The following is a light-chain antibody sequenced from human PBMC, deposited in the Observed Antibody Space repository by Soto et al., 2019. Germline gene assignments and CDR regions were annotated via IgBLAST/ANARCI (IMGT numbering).Light chain of an antibody. CDR3: AAWDDSLRGVV. J-gene: IGLJ2*01. CDR1: FSNLGSNF. Sequence: QLVLTQPPSASGTPGQRVTISCSGTFSNLGSNFVFWYQQLPGAAPKLLISRNDQRPSGVPDRFSGSKSGTSASLAISGLRYEDEADYHCAAWDDSLRGVVFGGGTKVTCL. V-gene: IGLV1-47*01. CDR2: RND.